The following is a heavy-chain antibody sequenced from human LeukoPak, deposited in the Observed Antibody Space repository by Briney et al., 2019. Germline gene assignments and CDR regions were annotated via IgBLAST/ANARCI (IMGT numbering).Heavy chain of an antibody. J-gene: IGHJ4*02. CDR3: ARLVPGSYYPFDY. D-gene: IGHD1-26*01. Sequence: PSETLSLTCAVYGGSFSGYYWSWIRQPPGKGLEWIGEINHSGSTNYNPSLKSRVTISVDTSKNQFSLKLSSVTAADTAVYYCARLVPGSYYPFDYWGQGTLVTVSS. CDR1: GGSFSGYY. V-gene: IGHV4-34*01. CDR2: INHSGST.